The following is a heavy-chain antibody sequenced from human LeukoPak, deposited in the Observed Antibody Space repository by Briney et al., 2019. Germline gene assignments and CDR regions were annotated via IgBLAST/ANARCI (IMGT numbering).Heavy chain of an antibody. D-gene: IGHD4-23*01. V-gene: IGHV3-23*01. Sequence: GGSLRLSCAASGCTISSYAMSWVRQAPGKGLEWVAAISGSGGSTYYADSVKGRFTISRDNSKNTLSLQMNSLSAEDTAVYFCAKATMVVTQGFDYWGQGTLVTVSS. CDR1: GCTISSYA. CDR3: AKATMVVTQGFDY. CDR2: ISGSGGST. J-gene: IGHJ4*02.